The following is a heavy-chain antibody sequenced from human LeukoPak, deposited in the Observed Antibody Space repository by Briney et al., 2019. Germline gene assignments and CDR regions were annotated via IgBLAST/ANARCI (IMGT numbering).Heavy chain of an antibody. J-gene: IGHJ4*02. D-gene: IGHD5-18*01. CDR3: ARVNIYSYAPTLFDY. Sequence: ASVKVSCKASGYTFTSYDINWVRQATGQGLEWMGWMNPNSGNTGYAQKFQGRVTMTRNTSISTAYMELSSLRSEDTAVYHCARVNIYSYAPTLFDYWGQGTLVTVSS. V-gene: IGHV1-8*01. CDR1: GYTFTSYD. CDR2: MNPNSGNT.